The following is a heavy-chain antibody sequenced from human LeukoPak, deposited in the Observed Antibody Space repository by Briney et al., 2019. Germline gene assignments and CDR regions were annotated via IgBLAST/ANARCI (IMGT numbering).Heavy chain of an antibody. CDR1: GFTFSSYA. CDR2: ISYDGSNK. CDR3: ARGLSSGWYLAAGLGYFDY. D-gene: IGHD6-19*01. V-gene: IGHV3-30-3*01. J-gene: IGHJ4*02. Sequence: GGSLRLSCAASGFTFSSYAMHWVRQAQGKGLEWVAVISYDGSNKYYADSVKGRFTISRDNSKNTLYLQMNSLRAEDTAVYYCARGLSSGWYLAAGLGYFDYWGQGTLVTVSS.